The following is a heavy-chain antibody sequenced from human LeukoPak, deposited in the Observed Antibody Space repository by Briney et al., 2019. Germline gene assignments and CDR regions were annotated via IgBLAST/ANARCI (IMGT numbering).Heavy chain of an antibody. J-gene: IGHJ4*02. D-gene: IGHD3-9*01. CDR2: IRYDGSNK. Sequence: QPGGSLRLSCAASGFTFSSYGMHWVRQAPGKGLEWVAFIRYDGSNKYYADSVKGRFTISRDNSKNTLYLQMNSLRAEDTAVYYCARDDDWLWVYWGQGTLVTVSS. CDR1: GFTFSSYG. CDR3: ARDDDWLWVY. V-gene: IGHV3-30*02.